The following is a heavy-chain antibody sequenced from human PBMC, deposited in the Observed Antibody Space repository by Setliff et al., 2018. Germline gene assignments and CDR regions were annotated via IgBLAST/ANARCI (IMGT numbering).Heavy chain of an antibody. CDR1: GGSLNSGSYY. CDR2: LHTSGST. Sequence: SETLSLTCAVSGGSLNSGSYYWSWIRQSTERGLEWLGRLHTSGSTTYNPALNSRVTISVDTSTNQFSLRLTSLTAADTAVYFCARDNTISGATDHWGQGTLVTV. V-gene: IGHV4-61*02. J-gene: IGHJ5*02. D-gene: IGHD1-26*01. CDR3: ARDNTISGATDH.